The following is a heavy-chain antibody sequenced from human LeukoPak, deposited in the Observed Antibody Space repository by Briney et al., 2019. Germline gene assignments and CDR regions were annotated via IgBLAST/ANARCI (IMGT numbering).Heavy chain of an antibody. CDR2: ISGSGGST. CDR3: AKVLGYCSSTSCYKDAFDI. V-gene: IGHV3-23*01. J-gene: IGHJ3*02. Sequence: GGSLRLSCAASGFTFSSYAMSWVRQAPGKGLEWVSAISGSGGSTYYADSVKGRFTISRDNSKNTLYLQMNSLRAEDTAVYYCAKVLGYCSSTSCYKDAFDIWGQGAMVTVSS. CDR1: GFTFSSYA. D-gene: IGHD2-2*02.